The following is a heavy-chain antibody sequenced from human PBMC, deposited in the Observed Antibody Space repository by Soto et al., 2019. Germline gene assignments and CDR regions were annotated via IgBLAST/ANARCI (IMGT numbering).Heavy chain of an antibody. CDR3: AKDSTRDYYYYMDV. V-gene: IGHV3-30*18. CDR1: GFTFNNYG. D-gene: IGHD2-2*01. J-gene: IGHJ6*03. CDR2: ISYDGNKK. Sequence: QVQLVESGGGVVQPGRSLRLSCAASGFTFNNYGIHWVRQAPGKGLEWVSFISYDGNKKYYADSVKGRFTISRDNSKNTLFLQMNSLRLEDTAVYFCAKDSTRDYYYYMDVWGKGTTVIVSS.